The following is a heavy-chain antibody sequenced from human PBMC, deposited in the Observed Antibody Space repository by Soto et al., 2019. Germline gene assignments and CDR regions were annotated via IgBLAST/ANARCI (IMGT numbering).Heavy chain of an antibody. CDR1: GFTFSSYA. CDR2: ISGSGGST. V-gene: IGHV3-23*01. D-gene: IGHD3-22*01. CDR3: AKDLSSSGFLPIFDY. Sequence: GGSLRLSCAASGFTFSSYAMSWVRQAPGKGLEWVSAISGSGGSTYYADSVKGRFTISRDNSKNTLYLQMNSLRAEDTAAYYCAKDLSSSGFLPIFDYWGQGTLVTVSS. J-gene: IGHJ4*02.